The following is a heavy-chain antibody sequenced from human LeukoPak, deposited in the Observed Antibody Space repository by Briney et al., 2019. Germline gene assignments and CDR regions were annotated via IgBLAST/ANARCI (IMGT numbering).Heavy chain of an antibody. CDR3: ARVRGSTDWYVDY. CDR2: IYSDESNK. J-gene: IGHJ4*02. D-gene: IGHD2-2*01. Sequence: GRSLRLSFAASGFTLSSYGMHWVRQAPGKGLEWVAIIYSDESNKYYADAVRGRFTISRDISKNTLFLQMNSLSAEDTAVYYCARVRGSTDWYVDYWGQGTLVTVSS. V-gene: IGHV3-33*01. CDR1: GFTLSSYG.